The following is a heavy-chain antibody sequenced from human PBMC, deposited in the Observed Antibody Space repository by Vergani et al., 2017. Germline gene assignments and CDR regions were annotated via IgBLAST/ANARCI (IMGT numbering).Heavy chain of an antibody. CDR1: GGSISSYY. CDR2: IYYSGST. J-gene: IGHJ6*02. V-gene: IGHV4-59*08. Sequence: QVQLQESGPGLVKPSETLSLTCTVSGGSISSYYWSWIRQPPGKGLEWIGYIYYSGSTNYNPSLKSRVTISVDTSKNQFSLKLSSVTAADTAVYYCARQGETDYLSVWGQGTTVTVSS. D-gene: IGHD4-11*01. CDR3: ARQGETDYLSV.